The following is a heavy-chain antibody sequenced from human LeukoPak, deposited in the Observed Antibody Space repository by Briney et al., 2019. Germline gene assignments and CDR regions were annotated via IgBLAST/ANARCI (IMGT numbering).Heavy chain of an antibody. V-gene: IGHV4-38-2*02. Sequence: PSETPSLTCTVSGYSISSGYYRGWIRQPPGKGLEWIGSIYHSGSTYYNPSLKSRVTISVDTSKNQFSLKLSSVTAADTAVYYCARDSYYGSGWFDPWGQGTLVTVSS. CDR3: ARDSYYGSGWFDP. D-gene: IGHD3-10*01. CDR2: IYHSGST. CDR1: GYSISSGYY. J-gene: IGHJ5*02.